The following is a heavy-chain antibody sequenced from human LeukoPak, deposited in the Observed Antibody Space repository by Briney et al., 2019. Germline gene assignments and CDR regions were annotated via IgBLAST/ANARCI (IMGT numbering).Heavy chain of an antibody. J-gene: IGHJ4*02. Sequence: ASVKVSCKASGYTFISYFMNWVRQAPGQGLEWMGIISPSGGRTNYAQKFEGRVIVTRDTSTSRVYMELYSLRSEDTAVYYCARGGRDYGDFLAGHWGQGTLVTVSS. CDR1: GYTFISYF. D-gene: IGHD4-17*01. CDR3: ARGGRDYGDFLAGH. V-gene: IGHV1-46*01. CDR2: ISPSGGRT.